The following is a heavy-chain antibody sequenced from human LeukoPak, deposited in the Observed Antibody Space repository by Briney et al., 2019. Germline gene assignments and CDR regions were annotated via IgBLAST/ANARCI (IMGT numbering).Heavy chain of an antibody. D-gene: IGHD3-16*01. Sequence: GRSLRLSCAASGFTFSSYAMHWVRQAPGKGLEYVSAISSNGGSTYYANSVKGRFTISRDNSKNTLYLQMGSLRAEDMAVYYCARGEWNDAFDIWGQGTMVTVSS. CDR3: ARGEWNDAFDI. CDR2: ISSNGGST. V-gene: IGHV3-64*01. CDR1: GFTFSSYA. J-gene: IGHJ3*02.